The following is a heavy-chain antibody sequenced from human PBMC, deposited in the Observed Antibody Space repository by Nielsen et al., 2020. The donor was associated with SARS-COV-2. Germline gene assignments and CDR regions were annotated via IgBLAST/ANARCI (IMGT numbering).Heavy chain of an antibody. CDR1: GFTFTSFW. D-gene: IGHD3-3*01. J-gene: IGHJ6*02. Sequence: GGSLRLSCAASGFTFTSFWMSWVRQAPGKGLEWVANIKQDGSEKYYVDSVKGRFTISRDNAKNSLYLQMNSLRAEDTAVYYCARDSLFGVVIPYGMDVWGQGTTVTVSS. CDR2: IKQDGSEK. V-gene: IGHV3-7*03. CDR3: ARDSLFGVVIPYGMDV.